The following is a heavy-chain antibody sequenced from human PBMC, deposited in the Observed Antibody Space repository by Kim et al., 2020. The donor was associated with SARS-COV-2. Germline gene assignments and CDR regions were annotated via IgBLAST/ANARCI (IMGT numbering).Heavy chain of an antibody. CDR1: GFAFNNYA. D-gene: IGHD6-13*01. V-gene: IGHV3-64D*09. Sequence: GGSLRLSCSASGFAFNNYAMHWVRQAPGKGLEYVSAISSDGGSTYYADSVKGRFTISRDKSKNTLYLQMSSLRGEDTAVYYCVKDSSSWYYFDYWGQGTLVTVSS. CDR2: ISSDGGST. CDR3: VKDSSSWYYFDY. J-gene: IGHJ4*02.